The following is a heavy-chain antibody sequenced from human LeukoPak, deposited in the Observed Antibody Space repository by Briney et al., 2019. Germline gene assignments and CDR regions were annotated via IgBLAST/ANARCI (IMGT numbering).Heavy chain of an antibody. CDR1: GSSFTGYY. CDR3: ARGSGSYSGAADY. Sequence: SETPSLTCSVHGSSFTGYYWSWIRQPPGKGLEWIGERNHRGSSYFNPSFESRVTISLDMSRKQFSLNLTSVTAADTAFYYCARGSGSYSGAADYWGQGTLVTASS. J-gene: IGHJ4*02. V-gene: IGHV4-34*01. CDR2: RNHRGSS. D-gene: IGHD6-19*01.